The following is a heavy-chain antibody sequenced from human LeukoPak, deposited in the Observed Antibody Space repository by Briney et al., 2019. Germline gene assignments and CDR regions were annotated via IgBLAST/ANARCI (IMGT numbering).Heavy chain of an antibody. V-gene: IGHV4-59*01. Sequence: PSETLSLTCTVSGASISSYYWSWIRQPPGKELEWIGYIYYTGSTNYNPSLKSRATISVDTSKNQFSLKLTSVTAADTAMYYCARVKAVPDTPIWFDPWGQGTLVTVSS. D-gene: IGHD6-19*01. CDR1: GASISSYY. CDR2: IYYTGST. J-gene: IGHJ5*02. CDR3: ARVKAVPDTPIWFDP.